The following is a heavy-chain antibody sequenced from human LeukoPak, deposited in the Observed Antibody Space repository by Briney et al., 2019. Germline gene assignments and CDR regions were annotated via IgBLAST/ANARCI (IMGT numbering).Heavy chain of an antibody. J-gene: IGHJ4*02. Sequence: SETLSLTCTVSGGSISSSSYYWGWIRQPPGKGLEWIGSIYYSGSTYYNPSLKSRVTISIDTSKNQFSLKLRSVTAADTAVYYCARDGNALWGQGTLVTVSS. V-gene: IGHV4-39*07. CDR2: IYYSGST. D-gene: IGHD1-1*01. CDR1: GGSISSSSYY. CDR3: ARDGNAL.